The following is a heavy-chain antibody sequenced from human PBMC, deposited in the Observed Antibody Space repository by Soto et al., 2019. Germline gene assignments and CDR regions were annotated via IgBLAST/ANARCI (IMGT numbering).Heavy chain of an antibody. Sequence: PSETLSLTCAVPGYSISSGYYWGWIRQPPGKGLEWIGSIYHSGSTYYNPSLKSRVTISVDTSKNQFSLKLSSVTAADTAVYYCARDGSAGWIQLWFHYYYGMDVWGQGTTVTVSS. V-gene: IGHV4-38-2*02. CDR3: ARDGSAGWIQLWFHYYYGMDV. CDR2: IYHSGST. CDR1: GYSISSGYY. D-gene: IGHD5-18*01. J-gene: IGHJ6*02.